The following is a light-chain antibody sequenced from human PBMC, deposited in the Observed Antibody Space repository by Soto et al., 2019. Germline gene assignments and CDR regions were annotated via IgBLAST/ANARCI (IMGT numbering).Light chain of an antibody. V-gene: IGLV1-44*01. CDR1: NSNIGRYS. CDR3: AAWDDNLNGPL. Sequence: QSVLTQPPSLSGTPGQRVTISCSGSNSNIGRYSLNWYQHFPGTAPKILIYSDDERPSGVPDRFSGSKSGTSASLAISGLQSEDEAEYYCAAWDDNLNGPLFGGGTKLTV. J-gene: IGLJ3*02. CDR2: SDD.